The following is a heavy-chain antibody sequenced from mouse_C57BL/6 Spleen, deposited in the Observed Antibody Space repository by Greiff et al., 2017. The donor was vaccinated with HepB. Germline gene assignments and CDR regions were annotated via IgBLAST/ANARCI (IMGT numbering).Heavy chain of an antibody. Sequence: QVQLQQSGAELVKPGASVKLSCKASGYTFTSYWMHWVKQRPGRGLEWIGRIDPNSGGTKYNEKFKSKATLTVDKPSSTAYMQLSSLTSEDPAVYYCARLTAQARGSYYAMDYWGQGTSVTVSS. CDR2: IDPNSGGT. D-gene: IGHD3-2*02. V-gene: IGHV1-72*01. J-gene: IGHJ4*01. CDR3: ARLTAQARGSYYAMDY. CDR1: GYTFTSYW.